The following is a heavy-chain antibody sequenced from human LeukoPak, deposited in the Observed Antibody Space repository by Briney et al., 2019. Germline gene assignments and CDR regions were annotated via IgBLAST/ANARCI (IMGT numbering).Heavy chain of an antibody. V-gene: IGHV3-48*04. D-gene: IGHD3-22*01. CDR3: ASFPNYDSTDY. J-gene: IGHJ4*02. CDR1: GFTFSSSG. Sequence: PGGSLRLSCAASGFTFSSSGMNWVRQAPGKGLEWVSYISSATSTIYYADSVKGRFTISRDNAKNSLYLQMNSLRAEDTAVYYCASFPNYDSTDYWGQGTLVTVSS. CDR2: ISSATSTI.